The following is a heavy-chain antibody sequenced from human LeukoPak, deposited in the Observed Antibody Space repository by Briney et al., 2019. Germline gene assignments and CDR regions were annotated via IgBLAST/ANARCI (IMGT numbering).Heavy chain of an antibody. J-gene: IGHJ4*02. D-gene: IGHD2-15*01. V-gene: IGHV1-18*01. CDR1: GYTFTSYG. CDR3: ARVPLVAATLYFDY. Sequence: ASVKVSCKASGYTFTSYGISWVRKPPGQGLEGMGWISAYNGNTNYAQKLQGRVTMTTDTSTSTAYMELRSLRSDDTAVYYCARVPLVAATLYFDYWGQGTLVTVSS. CDR2: ISAYNGNT.